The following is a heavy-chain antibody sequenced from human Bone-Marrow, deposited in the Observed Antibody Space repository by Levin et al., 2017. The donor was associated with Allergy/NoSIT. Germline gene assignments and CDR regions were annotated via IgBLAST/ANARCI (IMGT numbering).Heavy chain of an antibody. J-gene: IGHJ3*02. CDR3: ARYIVVVVAATDDAFDI. D-gene: IGHD2-15*01. Sequence: KASETLSLTCTVSGGSISSGGYYWSWIRQHPGKGLEWIGYIYYSGSTYYNPSLKSRVTISVDTSKNQFSLKLSSVTAADTAVYYCARYIVVVVAATDDAFDIWGQGTMVTVSS. CDR1: GGSISSGGYY. CDR2: IYYSGST. V-gene: IGHV4-31*03.